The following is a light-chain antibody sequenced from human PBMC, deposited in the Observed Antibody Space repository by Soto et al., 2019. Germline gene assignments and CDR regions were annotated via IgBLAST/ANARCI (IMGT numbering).Light chain of an antibody. Sequence: QSFLTQPASVSGSPGQSITISCTGTSSDVGTYNYVSWYQQHPGKAPKLIIYEVSNRPSGVSNRFSGSKSGNTASLTISGLQAEDEADYYCSSYTSSTDYVLGTGTKV. J-gene: IGLJ1*01. V-gene: IGLV2-14*01. CDR1: SSDVGTYNY. CDR3: SSYTSSTDYV. CDR2: EVS.